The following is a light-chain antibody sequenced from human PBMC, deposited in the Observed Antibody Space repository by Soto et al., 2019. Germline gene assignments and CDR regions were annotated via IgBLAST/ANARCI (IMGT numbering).Light chain of an antibody. V-gene: IGKV3D-15*01. CDR2: DII. CDR3: KQYNRWPLT. Sequence: EIVMTQYPATLSVSPGERATISCRASQSVGSDLAWYQQKPGQAPRLVIYDIITRATGVPARISGSGSGTEFTLTISSLQSEDFAVYYCKQYNRWPLTFGGGTKVEIK. CDR1: QSVGSD. J-gene: IGKJ4*01.